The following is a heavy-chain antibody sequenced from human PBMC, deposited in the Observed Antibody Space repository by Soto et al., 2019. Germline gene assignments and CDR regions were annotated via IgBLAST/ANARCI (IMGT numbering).Heavy chain of an antibody. J-gene: IGHJ6*02. CDR3: ATPTIAAAGVNYYYGMDV. D-gene: IGHD6-13*01. CDR1: GYTLTELS. CDR2: FDPEDGET. Sequence: QVQLVQSGAEVKKPGASVKVSCKVSGYTLTELSMHWVRQAPGKGLEWMGGFDPEDGETIYAQKFQGRVTMTEDTSTDTAYMELSSLRSEDTAVYYCATPTIAAAGVNYYYGMDVWGQGTTVTVSS. V-gene: IGHV1-24*01.